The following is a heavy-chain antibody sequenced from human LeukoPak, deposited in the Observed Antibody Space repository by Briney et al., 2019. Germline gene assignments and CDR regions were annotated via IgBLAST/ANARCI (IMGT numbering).Heavy chain of an antibody. CDR3: ARDQEGFDY. V-gene: IGHV3-23*01. J-gene: IGHJ4*02. Sequence: GGSLRLSCATSGFTFNNYAMGWVRQAPGKGLEWVSSISGSGDDISYADSVRGRFTISRDNSKNTLCLQMNSLRAEDTAVYYCARDQEGFDYWGQGTLVTVSS. CDR2: ISGSGDDI. CDR1: GFTFNNYA.